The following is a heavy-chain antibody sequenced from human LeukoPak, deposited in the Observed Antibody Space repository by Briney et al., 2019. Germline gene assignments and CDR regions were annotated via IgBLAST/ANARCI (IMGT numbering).Heavy chain of an antibody. CDR3: ARDSGVGYYGSGSNNWFDP. V-gene: IGHV3-30*04. CDR2: IPYDGENT. Sequence: PGGSLRLSCAASGFTFSRYAMYWVRQAPGKGLEGVAFIPYDGENTYYADSVKGRFTISRDNSKNTLYLQMNSLRAEDTAVYYCARDSGVGYYGSGSNNWFDPWGQGTLVTVSS. D-gene: IGHD3-10*01. CDR1: GFTFSRYA. J-gene: IGHJ5*02.